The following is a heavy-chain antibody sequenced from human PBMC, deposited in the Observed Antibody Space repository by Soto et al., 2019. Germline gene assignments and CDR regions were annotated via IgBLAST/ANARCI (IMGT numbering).Heavy chain of an antibody. Sequence: EVLLLESGGGLVQPGGSLRLSCVGSGFNFSSHAMSWVRQAPGKGLEWVSSVSGSGGSKHFPDFLKGRFSSSRDNSKNTLYLEMNSLRVEDTAVYYCAKDPPLWSGYSFSENHWGQGTLVTVSS. D-gene: IGHD3-3*01. J-gene: IGHJ5*02. CDR2: VSGSGGSK. V-gene: IGHV3-23*01. CDR3: AKDPPLWSGYSFSENH. CDR1: GFNFSSHA.